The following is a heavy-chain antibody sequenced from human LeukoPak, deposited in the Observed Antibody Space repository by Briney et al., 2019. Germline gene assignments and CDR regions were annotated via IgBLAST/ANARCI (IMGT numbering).Heavy chain of an antibody. J-gene: IGHJ6*02. CDR2: LSGSSDST. CDR1: RFTFSSYA. V-gene: IGHV3-23*01. Sequence: GGSLRLSCAASRFTFSSYAMSWVRQAPGKGLEWVSTLSGSSDSTYYADSVKGRFTISRDNSKNTLYLQMNSLRAEDAAVYYCGYGMDVWGQGTTVAVSS. CDR3: GYGMDV.